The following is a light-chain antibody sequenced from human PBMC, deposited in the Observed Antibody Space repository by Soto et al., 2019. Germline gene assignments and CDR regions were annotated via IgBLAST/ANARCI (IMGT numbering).Light chain of an antibody. CDR1: SSNIGAGYD. CDR3: QSYDSSRSGVV. V-gene: IGLV1-40*01. J-gene: IGLJ2*01. CDR2: GNS. Sequence: QSVLTQPPSVSGAPGQTVTISCTGSSSNIGAGYDVHWYQQLPGTAPKLLIYGNSDRTSGVPDRFSGSKSGTSASLAITGLQAEDEADYYCQSYDSSRSGVVFGGGTQLTVL.